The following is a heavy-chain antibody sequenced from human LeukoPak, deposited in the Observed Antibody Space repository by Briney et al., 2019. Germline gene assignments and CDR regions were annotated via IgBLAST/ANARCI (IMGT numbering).Heavy chain of an antibody. Sequence: ASVEVSCKASGYTFTSYAMNWVRQAPGQGLEWMGWINTNTGNPTYAQGFTGRFVFSLDTSVSTAYLQISSLKAEDTAVYYCARYVLLWFGEPPAEGMDVWGQGTTVTVSS. CDR1: GYTFTSYA. J-gene: IGHJ6*02. CDR3: ARYVLLWFGEPPAEGMDV. V-gene: IGHV7-4-1*02. CDR2: INTNTGNP. D-gene: IGHD3-10*01.